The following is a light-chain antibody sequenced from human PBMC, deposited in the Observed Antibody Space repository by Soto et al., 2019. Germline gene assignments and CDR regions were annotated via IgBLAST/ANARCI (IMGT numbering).Light chain of an antibody. Sequence: EIVLTQSPGTLSLSPGERATLSCRASQSVNSNYLAWYQRKPGQAPSLLIYGASNRATDIPYRFSASGSGTDFTLTISRLEAEDFAVYYGQQYDSTPPAFGQGTKVEVK. V-gene: IGKV3-20*01. CDR3: QQYDSTPPA. CDR2: GAS. CDR1: QSVNSNY. J-gene: IGKJ1*01.